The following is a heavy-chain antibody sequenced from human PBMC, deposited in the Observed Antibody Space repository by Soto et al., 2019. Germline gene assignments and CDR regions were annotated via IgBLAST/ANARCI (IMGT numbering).Heavy chain of an antibody. Sequence: PGGSLRLSCAASGFTLEDYAMYWVRQAPGKGLEWVSGISWNSGSIGHAVSVKGRFTISRDNAKNSLYLQMSSLRAEDTALYYCAKEGVWFGELGGFDYWGQGTLVTVSS. CDR3: AKEGVWFGELGGFDY. D-gene: IGHD3-10*01. CDR1: GFTLEDYA. V-gene: IGHV3-9*01. CDR2: ISWNSGSI. J-gene: IGHJ4*02.